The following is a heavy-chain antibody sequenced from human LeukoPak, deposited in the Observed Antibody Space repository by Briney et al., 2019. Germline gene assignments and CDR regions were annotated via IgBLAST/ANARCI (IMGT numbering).Heavy chain of an antibody. CDR1: GFTVSSNY. CDR3: ARANPEYSYGQAYYGMDV. CDR2: IYSAGST. D-gene: IGHD5-18*01. Sequence: PGGSLRLSCAASGFTVSSNYTSWVRQAPGKGLEWVSVIYSAGSTYYADSVKGRFTISRDNSKNTLYLQMNSLRADDTAVYYCARANPEYSYGQAYYGMDVWGQGTTVTVSS. J-gene: IGHJ6*02. V-gene: IGHV3-53*01.